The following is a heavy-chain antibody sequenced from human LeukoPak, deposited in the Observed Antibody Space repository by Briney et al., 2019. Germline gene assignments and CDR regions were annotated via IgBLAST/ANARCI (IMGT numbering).Heavy chain of an antibody. D-gene: IGHD4-11*01. CDR2: VDHTGST. CDR3: ARGRVSSSTWYSTYYYFFYMDF. CDR1: DDSITMYY. Sequence: SETLSLTCTVSDDSITMYYWTWIRQPPGKGLERIGYVDHTGSTKFNPSLNGRVSIFRDTSKNFFSLRLRTVTAADKAVYFCARGRVSSSTWYSTYYYFFYMDFWGKGTTVTVSS. V-gene: IGHV4-59*01. J-gene: IGHJ6*03.